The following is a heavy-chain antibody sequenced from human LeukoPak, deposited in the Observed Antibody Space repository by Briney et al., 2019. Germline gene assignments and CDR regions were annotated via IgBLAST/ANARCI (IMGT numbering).Heavy chain of an antibody. D-gene: IGHD3-3*01. CDR1: GLTFSDYY. J-gene: IGHJ6*02. CDR3: ARDSLELFTKYYYYGMDV. V-gene: IGHV3-11*01. Sequence: GGSLRLSCAASGLTFSDYYMSWIRQAPGKGLEWVSYISSSGSTIYYADSVKGRFTISRDNAKNSLYLQMNSLRAEDTAVYYCARDSLELFTKYYYYGMDVWGQGTTVTVSS. CDR2: ISSSGSTI.